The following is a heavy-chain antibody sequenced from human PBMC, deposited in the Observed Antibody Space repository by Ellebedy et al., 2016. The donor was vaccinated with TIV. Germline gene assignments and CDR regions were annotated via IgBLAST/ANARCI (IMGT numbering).Heavy chain of an antibody. Sequence: GESLKISCAASGFPFDSYVMYWVRQAPGKGLEWVANIKATGSVEYYVDSVKGRFTISRDNVKNSLYLQMNSLRAEDTALYYCARKVSLDRERTLDYWGQGTLVTVYS. J-gene: IGHJ4*02. D-gene: IGHD3-10*01. CDR1: GFPFDSYV. CDR2: IKATGSVE. CDR3: ARKVSLDRERTLDY. V-gene: IGHV3-7*03.